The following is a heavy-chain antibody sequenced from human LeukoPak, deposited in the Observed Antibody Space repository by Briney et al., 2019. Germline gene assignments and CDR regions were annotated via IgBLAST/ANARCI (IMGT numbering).Heavy chain of an antibody. CDR3: ARQKSNGSSWYDRGYNWFDP. CDR2: IYYSGST. D-gene: IGHD6-13*01. J-gene: IGHJ5*02. CDR1: GGSISSSSYY. V-gene: IGHV4-39*01. Sequence: NPSETLSLTCTVSGGSISSSSYYWGWIRQPPGKGLEWIGSIYYSGSTYYNPSLKSRVTISVDTSKNQFSLKLSSVTAADTAVYYCARQKSNGSSWYDRGYNWFDPWGQGTLVTVSS.